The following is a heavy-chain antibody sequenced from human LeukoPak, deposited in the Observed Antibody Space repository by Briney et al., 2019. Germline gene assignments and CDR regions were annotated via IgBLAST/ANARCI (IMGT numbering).Heavy chain of an antibody. Sequence: PGXSLRLXCAASGFTFSSYSMNWVRQVPGKGLEWVSGISGSGGRTYYADCGKGRFTISRDNSKNTLYLQMNSLRAEDTAVYYCAKRYGDYFDYWGQGTLVTVSS. J-gene: IGHJ4*02. V-gene: IGHV3-23*01. CDR2: ISGSGGRT. D-gene: IGHD4-17*01. CDR3: AKRYGDYFDY. CDR1: GFTFSSYS.